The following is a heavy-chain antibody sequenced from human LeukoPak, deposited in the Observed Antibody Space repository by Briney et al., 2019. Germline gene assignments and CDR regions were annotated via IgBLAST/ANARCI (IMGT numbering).Heavy chain of an antibody. CDR2: INTNTGNP. D-gene: IGHD3-10*01. J-gene: IGHJ6*02. CDR3: ATGAARFGVLYYYGIDV. V-gene: IGHV7-4-1*02. CDR1: GYTFTEYG. Sequence: ASVKVSCKASGYTFTEYGMSWVRQAPGQALEWMGWINTNTGNPTCAQGFTGRFVFSLDTSVSTAYLQISSLKAEDTAVYYCATGAARFGVLYYYGIDVWGQGTTVTVSS.